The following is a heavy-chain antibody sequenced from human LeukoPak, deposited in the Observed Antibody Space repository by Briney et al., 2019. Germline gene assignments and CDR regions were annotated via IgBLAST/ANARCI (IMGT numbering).Heavy chain of an antibody. CDR1: GGTISSYY. V-gene: IGHV4-4*07. CDR2: IYTSGST. CDR3: ARSDVESYYDILTGNPFDY. Sequence: PSETLSLTCTVSGGTISSYYWSWIRQPAGKGLEWIGSIYTSGSTNYNPSLKSRVTMSVDTSKNQFSLKLSSVTAADTAVYYCARSDVESYYDILTGNPFDYWGQGTLVTVSS. J-gene: IGHJ4*02. D-gene: IGHD3-9*01.